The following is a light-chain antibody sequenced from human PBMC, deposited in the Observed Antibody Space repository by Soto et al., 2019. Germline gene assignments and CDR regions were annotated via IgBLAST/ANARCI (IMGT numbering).Light chain of an antibody. Sequence: EIVLTQSPGTLSLSPGERATLSCRASQSVSSSYLAWYQQKPGQAPRLLLYGASSRATGIPDRVSGSGSGTDFTLTISSLEHEDVAVYYCQQYGSSPRFTFGPGTKVDIK. V-gene: IGKV3-20*01. CDR2: GAS. CDR1: QSVSSSY. J-gene: IGKJ3*01. CDR3: QQYGSSPRFT.